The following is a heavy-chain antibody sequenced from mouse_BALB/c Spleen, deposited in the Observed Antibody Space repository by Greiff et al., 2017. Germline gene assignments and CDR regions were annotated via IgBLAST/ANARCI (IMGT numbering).Heavy chain of an antibody. D-gene: IGHD1-1*01. J-gene: IGHJ1*01. CDR3: ASPHYGSVYWYFDV. V-gene: IGHV1-80*01. CDR1: GYAFSSYW. Sequence: QVQLQQSGAELVRPGSSVKISCKASGYAFSSYWMNWVKQRPGQGLEWIGQIYPGDGDTNYNGKFKGKATLTADKSSSTAYMQLSSLTSEDSAVYFCASPHYGSVYWYFDVWGAGTTVTVSS. CDR2: IYPGDGDT.